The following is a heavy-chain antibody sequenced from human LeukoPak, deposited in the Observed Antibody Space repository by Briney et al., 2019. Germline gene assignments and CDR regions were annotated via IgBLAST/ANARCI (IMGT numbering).Heavy chain of an antibody. CDR1: GGSFSGYY. J-gene: IGHJ4*02. D-gene: IGHD2-2*01. V-gene: IGHV4-34*01. CDR2: INHSGST. Sequence: SETLSLTCAVYGGSFSGYYWSWIRQPPGKGLEWIGEINHSGSTNYNPSLKSRVTISVDTSKNQFSLKLSSVTAADTAVYYCARGRGRPAAFYSDYWGQGTLVTVSS. CDR3: ARGRGRPAAFYSDY.